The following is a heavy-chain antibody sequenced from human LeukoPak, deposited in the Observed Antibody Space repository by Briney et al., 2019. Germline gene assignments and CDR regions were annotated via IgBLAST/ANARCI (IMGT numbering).Heavy chain of an antibody. CDR3: ARSLRSRLWDFDH. V-gene: IGHV1-8*03. Sequence: GASVKVSCKASGYTFTSYDINWVRQATGQGLECMGWMNPNIGNTGYAQKFQGRVTITRNTSISTAYMELSSLRSEDTAVYYCARSLRSRLWDFDHWGQGTLVTVSS. CDR2: MNPNIGNT. CDR1: GYTFTSYD. D-gene: IGHD7-27*01. J-gene: IGHJ4*02.